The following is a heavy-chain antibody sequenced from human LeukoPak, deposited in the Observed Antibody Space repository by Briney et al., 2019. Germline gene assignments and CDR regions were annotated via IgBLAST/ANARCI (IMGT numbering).Heavy chain of an antibody. V-gene: IGHV4-34*01. J-gene: IGHJ6*03. CDR3: ARSYGSGYYYYHMDV. Sequence: PSETLSLTCAVYGGSFSGYYWSWIRQPPGKGLEWIGEINHSGSTNYNPSLKSRVTISVDTSKNQFSLKLSSVTAADTAVYYCARSYGSGYYYYHMDVWGKGTTVTVSS. D-gene: IGHD3-10*01. CDR1: GGSFSGYY. CDR2: INHSGST.